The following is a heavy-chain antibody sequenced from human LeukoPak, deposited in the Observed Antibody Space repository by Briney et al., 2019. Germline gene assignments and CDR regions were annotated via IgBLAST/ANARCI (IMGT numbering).Heavy chain of an antibody. D-gene: IGHD3-9*01. J-gene: IGHJ4*02. CDR2: ISGSGGST. Sequence: GGSLRLSCAASGFTFSSYAMSWVRQAPGKGLEWVSAISGSGGSTYYADSVKGRFTISRDNSKNTLYLQMNSLRAEDTAVYYCAKRRWGLRYFDWSSGYWGQGTLVTVSS. V-gene: IGHV3-23*01. CDR3: AKRRWGLRYFDWSSGY. CDR1: GFTFSSYA.